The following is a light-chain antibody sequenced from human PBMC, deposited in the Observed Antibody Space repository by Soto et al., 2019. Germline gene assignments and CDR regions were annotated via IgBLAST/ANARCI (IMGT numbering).Light chain of an antibody. V-gene: IGKV3-15*01. CDR1: QSVSSN. J-gene: IGKJ2*01. CDR3: QQYHNWPPYT. Sequence: EIVMTQSPATLSVSPGERATLSCRASQSVSSNLAWYQQKPGQAPRLLMYGASTRATAIPARFSGSGSGTEFTLTISSLQSEDFAVYYCQQYHNWPPYTFGQGTKLEI. CDR2: GAS.